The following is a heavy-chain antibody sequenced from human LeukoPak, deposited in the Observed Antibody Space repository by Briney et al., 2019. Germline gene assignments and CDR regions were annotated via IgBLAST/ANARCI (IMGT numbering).Heavy chain of an antibody. J-gene: IGHJ6*03. Sequence: SETLSLTCTVSGGSISSNNYYWSWIRQPAGKGLEWIGRIYASGSTNYNPSLKSRVTMSVDTSKNQFSLKLSSVTAADTAVYYCARDQVWWPLGSLSYHMDVWGKGTTVTVSS. CDR2: IYASGST. CDR1: GGSISSNNYY. D-gene: IGHD4/OR15-4a*01. V-gene: IGHV4-61*02. CDR3: ARDQVWWPLGSLSYHMDV.